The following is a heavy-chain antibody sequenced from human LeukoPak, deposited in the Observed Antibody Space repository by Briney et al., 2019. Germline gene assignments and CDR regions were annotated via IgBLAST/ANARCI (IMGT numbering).Heavy chain of an antibody. CDR1: GFTFSSYV. V-gene: IGHV3-30*04. CDR3: AKSTTWRHSSGYYYNYFDY. Sequence: PGRSLRLSCAASGFTFSSYVMHWVRQAPGKGLEWVAIISYDGSNEYYAHSVKGRFTISRDNSKNTLYLEMNSLRAEHTAVYYCAKSTTWRHSSGYYYNYFDYWGQGTLVTVSS. D-gene: IGHD3-22*01. J-gene: IGHJ4*02. CDR2: ISYDGSNE.